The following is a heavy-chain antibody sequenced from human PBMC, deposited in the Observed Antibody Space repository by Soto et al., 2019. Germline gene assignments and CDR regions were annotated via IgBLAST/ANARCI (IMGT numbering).Heavy chain of an antibody. D-gene: IGHD3-3*01. CDR1: GGSISSSSYY. CDR2: IYYSGST. CDR3: ARSIDFWSGSGQKGFAGYGMDV. Sequence: QLQLQESGPGLVKPSETLSLTCTVSGGSISSSSYYWGWIRQPPGKGLEWIGSIYYSGSTYYNPSLKSRVTISVDTSKNQFSLKLSSVTAADTAVYYCARSIDFWSGSGQKGFAGYGMDVWGQGTTVTVSS. V-gene: IGHV4-39*01. J-gene: IGHJ6*02.